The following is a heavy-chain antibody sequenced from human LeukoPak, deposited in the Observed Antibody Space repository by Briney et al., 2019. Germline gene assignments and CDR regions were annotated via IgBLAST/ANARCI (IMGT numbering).Heavy chain of an antibody. V-gene: IGHV1-2*02. CDR1: GYKFTDDY. CDR3: APTAEAYTSWWKV. J-gene: IGHJ4*02. D-gene: IGHD3-16*01. CDR2: INPDSGFT. Sequence: ASVKVSCKASGYKFTDDYMHWVRQAPGQGLEFMGWINPDSGFTNYAQKFKGRVTMTRDTPISTAYLEVRSLTSDDTAVYYCAPTAEAYTSWWKVWGQGTLVTVSS.